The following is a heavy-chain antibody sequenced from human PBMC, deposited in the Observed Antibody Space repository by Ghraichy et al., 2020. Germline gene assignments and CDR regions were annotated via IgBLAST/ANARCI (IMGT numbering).Heavy chain of an antibody. Sequence: SETLSLTCAVYGGSFSGYYWSWIRQPPGKGLEWIGEINHSGSTNYNPSLKSRVTISVDTSKNQFSLKLSSVTAADTAVYYCARVQGYSNYPFDYWGQGTLVTVSS. CDR1: GGSFSGYY. CDR3: ARVQGYSNYPFDY. V-gene: IGHV4-34*01. J-gene: IGHJ4*02. D-gene: IGHD4-11*01. CDR2: INHSGST.